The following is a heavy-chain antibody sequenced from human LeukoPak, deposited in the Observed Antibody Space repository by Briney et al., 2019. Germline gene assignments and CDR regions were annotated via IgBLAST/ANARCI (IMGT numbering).Heavy chain of an antibody. J-gene: IGHJ4*02. CDR1: GFTFSSYG. CDR2: IWYDGSEK. V-gene: IGHV3-33*01. D-gene: IGHD1-1*01. Sequence: GRSLRPSCAASGFTFSSYGMHWVRQAPGKGLEWVAVIWYDGSEKYYADSVKGRFTISRDNSKNTLYLQMDSLRAEDTAVYYCARYNSGTIDYWAQGTLVTVSS. CDR3: ARYNSGTIDY.